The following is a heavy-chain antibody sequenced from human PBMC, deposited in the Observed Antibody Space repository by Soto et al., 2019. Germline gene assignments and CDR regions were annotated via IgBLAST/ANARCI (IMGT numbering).Heavy chain of an antibody. V-gene: IGHV4-59*01. J-gene: IGHJ4*02. CDR3: AGAVAGTGFDY. Sequence: SETLSLTCTVSGGSISSYYWSWIRQPPGKGLEWIGDIYYSGSTNYNPSLKSRVTISVDTSKNQFSLKLSSVTAADTAVYYCAGAVAGTGFDYWGQGTRVTVSA. D-gene: IGHD6-19*01. CDR1: GGSISSYY. CDR2: IYYSGST.